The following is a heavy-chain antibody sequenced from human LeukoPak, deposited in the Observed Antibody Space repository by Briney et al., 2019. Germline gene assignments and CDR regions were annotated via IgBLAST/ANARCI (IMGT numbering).Heavy chain of an antibody. Sequence: GGSLRLSCAASGFTFSSYWMSWVRQAPGKGLEGVANIKQDGSEKYYVDSVKGRFTISRDNAKNSLYLQMNSLRAEDTAVYYCASKGRYFDWLTPPHYWGQGTLVTVSS. CDR3: ASKGRYFDWLTPPHY. J-gene: IGHJ4*02. CDR2: IKQDGSEK. D-gene: IGHD3-9*01. V-gene: IGHV3-7*01. CDR1: GFTFSSYW.